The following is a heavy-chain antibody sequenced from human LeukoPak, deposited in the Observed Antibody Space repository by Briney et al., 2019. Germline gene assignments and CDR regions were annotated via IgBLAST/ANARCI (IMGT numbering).Heavy chain of an antibody. D-gene: IGHD3-3*01. CDR1: GFTFSSYS. CDR3: ARDVVTIFGVVIIDLYYYYGMDV. V-gene: IGHV3-21*01. Sequence: GGSLRLSCAASGFTFSSYSMNWVRQAPGKGLEWVSSISSSSSYIYYADSVKGRFTISRDNAKNSLYLQMNSLRAEDTAVYYCARDVVTIFGVVIIDLYYYYGMDVWGQGTTVTVSS. CDR2: ISSSSSYI. J-gene: IGHJ6*02.